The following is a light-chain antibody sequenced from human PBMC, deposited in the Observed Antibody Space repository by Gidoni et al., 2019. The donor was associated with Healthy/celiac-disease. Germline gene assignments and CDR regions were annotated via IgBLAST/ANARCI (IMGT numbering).Light chain of an antibody. J-gene: IGLJ2*01. V-gene: IGLV1-40*01. Sequence: QSVLTQPPSVSGAPGQRVTIPCTGSSSNIWAGYDVHWYQQLPGTAPKLLIYGNSNRPSGVPDRFSGSKSGTSASLAITGLQAEDEADYYCQSYDSSLSASYVVFGGGTKLTVL. CDR1: SSNIWAGYD. CDR3: QSYDSSLSASYVV. CDR2: GNS.